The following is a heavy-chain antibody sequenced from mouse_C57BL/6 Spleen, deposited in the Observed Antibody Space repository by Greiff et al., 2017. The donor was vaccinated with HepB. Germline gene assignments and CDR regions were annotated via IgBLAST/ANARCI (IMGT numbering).Heavy chain of an antibody. CDR2: IDPSDSYT. J-gene: IGHJ2*01. D-gene: IGHD1-1*01. V-gene: IGHV1-50*01. CDR1: GYTFTSYW. CDR3: ARSRTVVSFDY. Sequence: VQLQQPGAELVKPGASVKLSCKASGYTFTSYWMQWVKQRPGQGLEWIGEIDPSDSYTNYNQKCKGKATLTVDTSSSTAYMQLSSLTSEDSAVYYCARSRTVVSFDYWGQGTTLTVSS.